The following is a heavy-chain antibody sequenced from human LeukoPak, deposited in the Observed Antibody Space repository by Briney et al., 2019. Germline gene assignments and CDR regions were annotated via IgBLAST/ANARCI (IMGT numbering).Heavy chain of an antibody. V-gene: IGHV3-7*01. Sequence: GGSLRLSCAASGFRFSSYWMSWVRQAPGKGLEWVANIKKEGGEKYYVDSVKGRFTISRADAKNSLYLQMNSLRAEDTAVYFCARDGLPFDFWGQGTLVTVSS. CDR2: IKKEGGEK. J-gene: IGHJ4*02. CDR1: GFRFSSYW. CDR3: ARDGLPFDF.